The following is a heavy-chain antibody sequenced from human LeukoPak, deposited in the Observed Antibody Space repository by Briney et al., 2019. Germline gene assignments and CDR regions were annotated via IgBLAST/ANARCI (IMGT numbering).Heavy chain of an antibody. CDR2: ISSSSSYI. D-gene: IGHD6-19*01. J-gene: IGHJ4*02. Sequence: GGSLRLSCAASGFTFSSYSMNWARQAPGKGLEWVSSISSSSSYIYYADSVKGRFTISRDNAKNSLYLQMNSLRAEDTAVYYCARDIAVATFDYWGQGTLVTVSS. CDR3: ARDIAVATFDY. CDR1: GFTFSSYS. V-gene: IGHV3-21*01.